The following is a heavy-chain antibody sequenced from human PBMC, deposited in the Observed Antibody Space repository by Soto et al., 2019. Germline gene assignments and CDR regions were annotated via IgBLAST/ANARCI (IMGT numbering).Heavy chain of an antibody. CDR1: GYTFTNYG. V-gene: IGHV1-18*01. D-gene: IGHD3-22*01. CDR3: ADDSSGYCYN. Sequence: QIQLVQSGAEVKKPGASVKVSCKASGYTFTNYGINWVRQAPGQGLEWMGYISTYNGNTHYAQKLQGRVTLTTDTSTTTAYMELRSLRSADTAVYYCADDSSGYCYNWGQGTLVTVSP. J-gene: IGHJ4*02. CDR2: ISTYNGNT.